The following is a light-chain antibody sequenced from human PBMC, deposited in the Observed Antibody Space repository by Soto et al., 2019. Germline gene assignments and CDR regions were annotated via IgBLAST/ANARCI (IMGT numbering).Light chain of an antibody. J-gene: IGKJ1*01. CDR1: QGISSY. Sequence: DIQMTQSPSSLSASVGDRVTITCRASQGISSYLAWYQQRPGKVPKVLIYAASTLHSGVPSRFSGSGSGTDFNLSIRNVQPEDVATYYCRNYYNSPETFGQGTKVEIK. V-gene: IGKV1-27*01. CDR2: AAS. CDR3: RNYYNSPET.